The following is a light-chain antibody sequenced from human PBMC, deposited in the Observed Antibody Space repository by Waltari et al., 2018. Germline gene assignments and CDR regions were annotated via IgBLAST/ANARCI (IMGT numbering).Light chain of an antibody. CDR3: QQSYSIPFT. CDR1: QSIRSY. Sequence: DIQMTQSPSSLSASVGDRLTIPCRASQSIRSYLNWYQQKPGKAPKLLIYTASRLQSGVPSRFSGSGSGTDFTLTISSLQPEDFATYYCQQSYSIPFTFGPGIKVDI. CDR2: TAS. V-gene: IGKV1-39*01. J-gene: IGKJ3*01.